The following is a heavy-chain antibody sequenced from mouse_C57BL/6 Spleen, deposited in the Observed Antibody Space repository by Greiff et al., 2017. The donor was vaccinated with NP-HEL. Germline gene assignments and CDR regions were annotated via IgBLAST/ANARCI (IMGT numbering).Heavy chain of an antibody. Sequence: DVKLVESGGGLVKPGGSLKLSCAASGFTFSDYGMHWVRQAPEKGLEWVAYISSGSSTIYYADTVKGRFTISRDNAKNTLFLQMTSLRSEDTAMYYCAKEYDYDGVWFAYWGQGTLVTVSA. CDR1: GFTFSDYG. V-gene: IGHV5-17*01. J-gene: IGHJ3*01. CDR3: AKEYDYDGVWFAY. D-gene: IGHD2-4*01. CDR2: ISSGSSTI.